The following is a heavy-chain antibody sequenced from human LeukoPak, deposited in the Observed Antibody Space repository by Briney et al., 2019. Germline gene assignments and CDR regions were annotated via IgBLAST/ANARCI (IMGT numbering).Heavy chain of an antibody. CDR1: GFTFSTYA. CDR3: AREFKVGTTTLSFDI. Sequence: GGSLRLSCAASGFTFSTYAITWVRQAPGQGLEWVSAISDNGGGTYCADSAKGRFTVSRDNSKNTLYLQMNSLRAEDTAVYYCAREFKVGTTTLSFDIWGQGTMVTVSS. D-gene: IGHD1-26*01. CDR2: ISDNGGGT. V-gene: IGHV3-23*01. J-gene: IGHJ3*02.